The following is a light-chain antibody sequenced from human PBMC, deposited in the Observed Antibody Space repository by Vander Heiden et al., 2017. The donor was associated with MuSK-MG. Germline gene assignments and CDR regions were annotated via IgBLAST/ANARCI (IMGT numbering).Light chain of an antibody. CDR3: QQRSHWPLIT. J-gene: IGKJ5*01. V-gene: IGKV3-11*01. CDR1: ENVGGY. Sequence: EVVLTQSPATPSLSPGERATLSCRASENVGGYLAWYQQKPGQAPRLLIYDASTRAAGVPARFSGSGSGTDYTLTITSLHSEDFAVYYCQQRSHWPLITFGQGTRLEIE. CDR2: DAS.